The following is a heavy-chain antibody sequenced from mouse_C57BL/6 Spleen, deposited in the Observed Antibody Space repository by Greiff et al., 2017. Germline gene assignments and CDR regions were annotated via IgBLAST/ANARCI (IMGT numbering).Heavy chain of an antibody. Sequence: VQLQQPGAELVRPASSVKLSCKASGYTFTSYWMHWVKQRPIQGLEWIGNIDPSDSETHYNQKFKDKATLTVDKSSSTAYMQLSSLTSEDSAVYYCARRSSSYWYFDVWGTGTTVTVSS. D-gene: IGHD1-1*01. CDR1: GYTFTSYW. V-gene: IGHV1-52*01. CDR2: IDPSDSET. CDR3: ARRSSSYWYFDV. J-gene: IGHJ1*03.